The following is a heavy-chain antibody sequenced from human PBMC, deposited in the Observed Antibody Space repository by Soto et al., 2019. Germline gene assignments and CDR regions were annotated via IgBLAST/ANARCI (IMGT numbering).Heavy chain of an antibody. J-gene: IGHJ5*02. CDR1: GGSISSYY. V-gene: IGHV4-59*01. Sequence: LSLTCTVSGGSISSYYWSWIRQPPGKGLEWIGYIYYSGSTNYNPSLKSRATISLDTSKNQFSLKLSSVTAADTAVYYCARQGPASILNTWFDPWGQGTLVTVSS. CDR2: IYYSGST. CDR3: ARQGPASILNTWFDP. D-gene: IGHD2-2*01.